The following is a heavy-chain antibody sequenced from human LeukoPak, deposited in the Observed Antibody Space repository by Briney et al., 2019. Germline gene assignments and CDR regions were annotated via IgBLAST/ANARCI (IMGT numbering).Heavy chain of an antibody. CDR2: IRSRAYGGAI. CDR1: GFTFGDYA. D-gene: IGHD4-17*01. CDR3: TRGGVDYGDYDRFFDH. V-gene: IGHV3-49*04. Sequence: GGSLRLSCTAYGFTFGDYAMSWVRQTPGRGLEWVTFIRSRAYGGAIDYAASVKGRFTISRDDSKSIAYLQMNSLKIEDTAVYYCTRGGVDYGDYDRFFDHWGQGTPVTVSS. J-gene: IGHJ4*02.